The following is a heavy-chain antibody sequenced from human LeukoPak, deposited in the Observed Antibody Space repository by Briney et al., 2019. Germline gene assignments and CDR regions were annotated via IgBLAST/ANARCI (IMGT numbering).Heavy chain of an antibody. CDR1: GYRFTNYW. CDR3: ARGFYGGYHYYYYMDV. Sequence: GESLKISCKGSGYRFTNYWIGWVRQMPGKGLEWMGIIYPGDSDTRYSPSFEGQVTISADRSISTAYLQWSSLKASDTAMYYCARGFYGGYHYYYYMDVWGKGTTVTVSS. CDR2: IYPGDSDT. D-gene: IGHD4/OR15-4a*01. J-gene: IGHJ6*03. V-gene: IGHV5-51*01.